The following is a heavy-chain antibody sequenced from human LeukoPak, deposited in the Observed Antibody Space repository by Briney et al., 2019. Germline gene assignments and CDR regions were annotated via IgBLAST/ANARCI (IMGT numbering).Heavy chain of an antibody. CDR3: ARVALLGGIDY. J-gene: IGHJ4*02. CDR1: GGSISSGGYY. D-gene: IGHD7-27*01. CDR2: IYYSGST. V-gene: IGHV4-61*08. Sequence: SETLSLTCTVSGGSISSGGYYWSWIRQPPGKGLEWIGYIYYSGSTNYNPSLKSRVTISVDTSKNQFSLKLSSVTAADTAVYYCARVALLGGIDYWGQGTLVTVSS.